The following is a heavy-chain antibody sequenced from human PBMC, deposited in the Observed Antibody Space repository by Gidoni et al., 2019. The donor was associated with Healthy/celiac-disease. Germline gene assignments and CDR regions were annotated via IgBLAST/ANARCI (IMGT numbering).Heavy chain of an antibody. Sequence: EVQLLESGGGLVQPGGSLRLSCAASGFTFSSYAMSWVRQAPGKGLEWVSAISGSGGSTYYADSVKGRFTISRDNSKNTLYLQMNSLRAEDTAVYYCAKGLIPAIAAAVTDAFDIWGQGTMVTVSS. V-gene: IGHV3-23*01. CDR3: AKGLIPAIAAAVTDAFDI. J-gene: IGHJ3*02. CDR2: ISGSGGST. D-gene: IGHD6-13*01. CDR1: GFTFSSYA.